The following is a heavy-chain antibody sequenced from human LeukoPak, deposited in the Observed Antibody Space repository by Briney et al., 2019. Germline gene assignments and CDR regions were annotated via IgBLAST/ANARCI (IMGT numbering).Heavy chain of an antibody. J-gene: IGHJ6*04. Sequence: PSETLSLTCTVSGGSISSYYWSWIRQPPGKGLEWIGEINHSGSTNYNPSLKSRVTISVDTSKNQFSLKLSSVTAADTAVYYCARGLRQRGGILAPFWGKGTTVTVSS. V-gene: IGHV4-34*01. CDR3: ARGLRQRGGILAPF. CDR1: GGSISSYY. CDR2: INHSGST. D-gene: IGHD2-15*01.